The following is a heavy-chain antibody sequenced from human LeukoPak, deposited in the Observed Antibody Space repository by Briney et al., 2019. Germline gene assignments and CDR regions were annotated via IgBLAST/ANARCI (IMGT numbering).Heavy chain of an antibody. V-gene: IGHV3-23*01. CDR2: ISGSGGST. CDR3: ARAGLGAAADV. J-gene: IGHJ4*02. CDR1: GFTFSSYA. Sequence: GGSLRLSCAASGFTFSSYAMSWVRQAPGKGLEWVSAISGSGGSTYYADSVKGRFTISRDNAENTVYLQMNSLRVEDTAVYYCARAGLGAAADVWGQGALVTVSS. D-gene: IGHD6-13*01.